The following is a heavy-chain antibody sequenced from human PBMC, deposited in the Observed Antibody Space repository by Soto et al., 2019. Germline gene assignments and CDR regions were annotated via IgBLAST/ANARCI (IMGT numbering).Heavy chain of an antibody. J-gene: IGHJ5*02. D-gene: IGHD6-13*01. CDR2: IYYTGST. V-gene: IGHV4-61*01. CDR1: GGSVSSGNYY. Sequence: SETLSLTCSVSGGSVSSGNYYWSWIRQPPGKGLEWIGYIYYTGSTNYNPSLKSRVTISVDTSKNQFSLTLSSVTAADTAVYYCAREAAAVGNWFDPWGQGTLVTVS. CDR3: AREAAAVGNWFDP.